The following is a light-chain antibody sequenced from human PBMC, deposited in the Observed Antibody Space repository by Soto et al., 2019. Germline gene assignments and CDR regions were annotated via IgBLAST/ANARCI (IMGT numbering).Light chain of an antibody. V-gene: IGKV3-20*01. CDR3: QQYVRLPYT. J-gene: IGKJ3*01. CDR1: QSISSTY. Sequence: EIVLTQSPGSLSLSPGERATLSCRASQSISSTYIAWYQQKRGQAPRLLIFGASSRATGIPDRFSGSGSGTDFRLTISRLEPDDSAVYFCQQYVRLPYTFGPGTKVDIK. CDR2: GAS.